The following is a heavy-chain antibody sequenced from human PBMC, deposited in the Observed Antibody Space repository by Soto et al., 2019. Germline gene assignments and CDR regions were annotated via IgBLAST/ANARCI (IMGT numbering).Heavy chain of an antibody. CDR2: IKQDGSEK. Sequence: GESLKISCAASGFTFSSYWMSWVRQAPGKGLEWVANIKQDGSEKYYVDSVKGRFTISRDNAKNSLYLQMNSLRAEDTAVYYCAIRWWELPPFDYWGQGTLVTVSS. CDR1: GFTFSSYW. V-gene: IGHV3-7*05. CDR3: AIRWWELPPFDY. D-gene: IGHD1-26*01. J-gene: IGHJ4*02.